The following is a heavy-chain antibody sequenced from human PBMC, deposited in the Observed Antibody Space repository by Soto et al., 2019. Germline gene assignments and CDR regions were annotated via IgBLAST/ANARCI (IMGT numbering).Heavy chain of an antibody. V-gene: IGHV4-34*01. J-gene: IGHJ6*02. CDR1: GGSFSGYY. D-gene: IGHD3-22*01. CDR3: ARGMNYYDRGGYGYYGMDV. CDR2: INHSGRT. Sequence: QVHLQQWGAGLLKPSETLSLTCAVYGGSFSGYYWSWIRQPPGKGLEWIGEINHSGRTNYNPSLKSRVTRSVDMSKNQLSLKRSSVTAADTAVYYCARGMNYYDRGGYGYYGMDVWGQGTTVTVSS.